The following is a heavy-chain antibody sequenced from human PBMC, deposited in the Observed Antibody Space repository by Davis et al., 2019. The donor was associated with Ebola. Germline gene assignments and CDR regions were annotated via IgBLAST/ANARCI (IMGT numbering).Heavy chain of an antibody. J-gene: IGHJ6*04. V-gene: IGHV3-23*01. Sequence: GESLKISCAASGFTFSSYAMSWVRQAPGKGLEWVSSIGDTGVTTYYADSVKGRFTISRDNSRYTMSLQMNSLRAEDTAVYYCAKSGLSFGVVKYHYGMDVWGKGTTVSVSS. CDR1: GFTFSSYA. CDR2: IGDTGVTT. D-gene: IGHD3-3*01. CDR3: AKSGLSFGVVKYHYGMDV.